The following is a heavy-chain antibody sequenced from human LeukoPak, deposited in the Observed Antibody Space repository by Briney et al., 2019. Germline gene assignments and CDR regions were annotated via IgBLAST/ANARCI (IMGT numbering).Heavy chain of an antibody. D-gene: IGHD2-2*01. Sequence: PSETLSLTCAVYGGSFSGYYWSWIRQPPGKGLEWIGEINHSGSTNYNPSLKSRVTISVDTSKNQFSLKLSSVTAADTAVYYCASVVVPYYGVDVWGQGTTVTVSS. CDR3: ASVVVPYYGVDV. CDR2: INHSGST. V-gene: IGHV4-34*01. J-gene: IGHJ6*02. CDR1: GGSFSGYY.